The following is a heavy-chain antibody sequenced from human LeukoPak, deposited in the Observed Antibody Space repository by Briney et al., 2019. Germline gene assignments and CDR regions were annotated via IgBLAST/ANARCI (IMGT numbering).Heavy chain of an antibody. J-gene: IGHJ6*02. CDR3: ARGDGSSWKNYYYYYGMDV. CDR1: GFTFSSYA. D-gene: IGHD6-13*01. CDR2: ISSNGGST. V-gene: IGHV3-64*01. Sequence: PGGSLRLSCAAFGFTFSSYAMHWVRQAPGKGLEYVSAISSNGGSTYYANSVKGRFTISRDNSKNTLYLQMNSLRAEDTAVYYCARGDGSSWKNYYYYYGMDVWGQGTTVTVSS.